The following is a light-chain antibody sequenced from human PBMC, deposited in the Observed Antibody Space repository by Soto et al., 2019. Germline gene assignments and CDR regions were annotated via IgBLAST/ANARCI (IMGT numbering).Light chain of an antibody. V-gene: IGKV2-28*01. CDR1: QSLLHSNGYDY. CDR2: LRS. Sequence: DTVMTQFPLSLSVTPGESASISCRSSQSLLHSNGYDYLVWYLQKPGQSPQHLIYLRSERASGVHDRFRGSGSRTDFTLEISRVEAEDVGIYYCMLARQTLAITFGQGTRLEIK. J-gene: IGKJ5*01. CDR3: MLARQTLAIT.